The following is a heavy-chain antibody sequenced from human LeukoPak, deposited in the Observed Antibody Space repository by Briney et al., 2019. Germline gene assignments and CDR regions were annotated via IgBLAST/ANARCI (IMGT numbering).Heavy chain of an antibody. D-gene: IGHD5-18*01. J-gene: IGHJ4*02. CDR2: LFDSVNT. V-gene: IGHV4-59*11. Sequence: SEPLSLSCTVSGGSISSHYWSWIRQPPGKGLEWIAYLFDSVNTKDNPSLQSRLTLSADTSKNQFSLRLSSVTAADTAVYYCATIRRGSIFGYFDFWGQGIKVTVSS. CDR1: GGSISSHY. CDR3: ATIRRGSIFGYFDF.